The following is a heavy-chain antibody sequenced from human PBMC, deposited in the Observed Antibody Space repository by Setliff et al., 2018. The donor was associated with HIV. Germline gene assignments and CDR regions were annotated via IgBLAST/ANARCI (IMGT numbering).Heavy chain of an antibody. CDR2: ISYDGSNK. J-gene: IGHJ6*02. CDR1: GFTFSSYA. CDR3: ARDVPYKDPTEDFWSGYYSSGYYYGMDV. Sequence: GGSLRLSCAASGFTFSSYAMHWVRQAPGKGLEWVAVISYDGSNKYYADAVKGRFTISRDNSKNTLYLQMNSLRAEDTAVYYCARDVPYKDPTEDFWSGYYSSGYYYGMDVWGQGTTVTVSS. D-gene: IGHD3-3*01. V-gene: IGHV3-30*04.